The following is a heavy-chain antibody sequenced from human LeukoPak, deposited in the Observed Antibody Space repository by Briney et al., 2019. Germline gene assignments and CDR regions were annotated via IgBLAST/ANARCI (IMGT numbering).Heavy chain of an antibody. D-gene: IGHD6-13*01. CDR3: ARGGYSSSWYYFDY. V-gene: IGHV3-30-3*01. CDR2: ISYDGSNK. CDR1: RFTYRSYA. Sequence: GGSVRLSCAACRFTYRSYATQCVPHAPGKGLEWVAVISYDGSNKYYADSVKGRFTISRDNSKNTLYLQMNSLRAEDTAVYYCARGGYSSSWYYFDYWGQGTLVTVSS. J-gene: IGHJ4*02.